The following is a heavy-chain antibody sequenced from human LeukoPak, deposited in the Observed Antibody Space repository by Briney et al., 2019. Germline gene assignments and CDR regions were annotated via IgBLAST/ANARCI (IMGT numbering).Heavy chain of an antibody. D-gene: IGHD1-7*01. CDR1: GFTFSDYC. V-gene: IGHV3-11*04. CDR3: ARRYYWNYDY. CDR2: ISGTGSTI. J-gene: IGHJ4*02. Sequence: PGGSLRLSCAASGFTFSDYCMSWIRQAPGKGLEWVSYISGTGSTIYYADSVKGRFTISRDNAKNSLYLQMNSLRDEDTAVYYCARRYYWNYDYWGQGTLVTVSS.